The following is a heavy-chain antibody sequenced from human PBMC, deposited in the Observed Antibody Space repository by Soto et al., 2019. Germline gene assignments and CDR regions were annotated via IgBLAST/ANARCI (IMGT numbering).Heavy chain of an antibody. CDR2: ISSSSSYI. CDR3: ARPLMAGATSPDY. CDR1: GFTFSSYS. Sequence: SLRLSCAASGFTFSSYSMNWVRQAPGKGLEWVSSISSSSSYIYYADSVKGRFTISRDNAKNSLYLQMNSLRAEDTAVYYCARPLMAGATSPDYWGQGTLVTVSS. D-gene: IGHD1-26*01. J-gene: IGHJ4*02. V-gene: IGHV3-21*01.